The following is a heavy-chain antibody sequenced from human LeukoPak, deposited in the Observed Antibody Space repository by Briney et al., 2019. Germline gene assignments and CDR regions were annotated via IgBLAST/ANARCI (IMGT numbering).Heavy chain of an antibody. D-gene: IGHD6-19*01. CDR2: FNPENGNT. Sequence: ASVKVSCKASGYSFVGYGITWVRQAPGQGLEWMGWFNPENGNTNYAQKFQGRVTMTRDTSTSTVYMELSSLRSEDTAVYYCARVGPYSSYDFDYWGQGTLVTVSS. V-gene: IGHV1-18*01. CDR3: ARVGPYSSYDFDY. J-gene: IGHJ4*02. CDR1: GYSFVGYG.